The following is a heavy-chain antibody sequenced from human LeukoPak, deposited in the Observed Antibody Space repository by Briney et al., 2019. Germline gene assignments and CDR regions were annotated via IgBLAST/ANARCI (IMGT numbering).Heavy chain of an antibody. CDR3: ARERTNDYGHHVGRIDI. V-gene: IGHV3-7*01. Sequence: GGSLRLSCAASGFTFRDSWMTWVRQAPGKGLEWVANIKYDGSERNYVDSVTGRFAISKENVKDSLYLHMNSLSADDTAVYYCARERTNDYGHHVGRIDIWGQGTMVTVSS. J-gene: IGHJ3*02. D-gene: IGHD4-17*01. CDR2: IKYDGSER. CDR1: GFTFRDSW.